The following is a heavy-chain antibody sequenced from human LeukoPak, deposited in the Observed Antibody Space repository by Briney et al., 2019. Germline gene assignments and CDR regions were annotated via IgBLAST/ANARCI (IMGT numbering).Heavy chain of an antibody. CDR3: ASLVMVRGAQTVTVDY. J-gene: IGHJ4*02. D-gene: IGHD3-10*01. V-gene: IGHV4-4*02. CDR2: IYHSGST. Sequence: SGTLSLTCAVPGGSIGSSNWWSWVRQPPGKGLEWIGEIYHSGSTNYNPSFKSRVTISVDKSKNQFSLKLSSVTAADTAVYYCASLVMVRGAQTVTVDYWGQGTLVTVSS. CDR1: GGSIGSSNW.